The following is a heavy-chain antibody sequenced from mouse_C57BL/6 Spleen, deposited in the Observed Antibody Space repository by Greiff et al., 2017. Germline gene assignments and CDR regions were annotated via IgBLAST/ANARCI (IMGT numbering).Heavy chain of an antibody. J-gene: IGHJ3*01. CDR3: ARGVNYYGTPSFAY. CDR2: IDPEDGET. D-gene: IGHD1-1*01. V-gene: IGHV14-2*01. CDR1: GFNIKDYY. Sequence: VQLQQPGAELVKPGASVKLSCTASGFNIKDYYMHWVKQRTEQGLEWIGRIDPEDGETKYAPKFQGKATRTADTSSNTAYLQLSSLTSEDTAVYYCARGVNYYGTPSFAYWGQGTLVTVSA.